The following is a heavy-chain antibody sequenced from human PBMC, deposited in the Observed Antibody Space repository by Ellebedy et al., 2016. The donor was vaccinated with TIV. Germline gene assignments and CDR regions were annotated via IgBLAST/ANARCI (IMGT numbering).Heavy chain of an antibody. CDR3: ARDISPARHSSGWYDY. D-gene: IGHD6-19*01. CDR1: NYVFTNYG. V-gene: IGHV1-18*04. Sequence: AASVKVSCKASNYVFTNYGITWLRQAPGQGLEWMGWNSAYSGDTYSAQKFRDRLTMTTGPSTSTGYMELRSLTSADTAFYYCARDISPARHSSGWYDYWGQGTLITVSS. CDR2: NSAYSGDT. J-gene: IGHJ4*02.